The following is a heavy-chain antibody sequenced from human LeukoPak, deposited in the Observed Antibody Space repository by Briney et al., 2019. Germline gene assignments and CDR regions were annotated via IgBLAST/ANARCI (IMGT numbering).Heavy chain of an antibody. Sequence: ASVKVSCKASGYSFTNFGINWVRQAPGQGLEWMGWIGTYHGDTNYAQKLQGRVTLTTDTSTSTAYMELRSLTSDDTAVYYCARGRPGGDYVDLSLQYWGQGTLVTVSS. CDR1: GYSFTNFG. J-gene: IGHJ1*01. V-gene: IGHV1-18*01. D-gene: IGHD4-17*01. CDR2: IGTYHGDT. CDR3: ARGRPGGDYVDLSLQY.